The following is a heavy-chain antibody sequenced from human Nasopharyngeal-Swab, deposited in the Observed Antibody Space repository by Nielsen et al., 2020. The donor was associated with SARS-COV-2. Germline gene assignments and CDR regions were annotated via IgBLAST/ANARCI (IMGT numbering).Heavy chain of an antibody. J-gene: IGHJ3*02. CDR1: GGSISSYY. Sequence: SETLSLTSTVSGGSISSYYWSWIRQPPGKGLEWIGYIYYSGSTNYNPSLKSRVTISVDTSKNQFSLKLSSVTAADTAVYYCASGLKGAFDIWGQGTMVTVSS. D-gene: IGHD3/OR15-3a*01. CDR3: ASGLKGAFDI. V-gene: IGHV4-59*01. CDR2: IYYSGST.